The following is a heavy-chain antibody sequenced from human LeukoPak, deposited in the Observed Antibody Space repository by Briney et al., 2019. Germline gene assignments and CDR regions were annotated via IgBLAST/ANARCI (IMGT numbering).Heavy chain of an antibody. CDR2: IKSDGST. D-gene: IGHD3-22*01. J-gene: IGHJ1*01. CDR3: ATAPSEIGGYYPEYFRH. Sequence: GGSLRLSCAASGFTFSTYWMHWVRQAPGKGLVWVSRIKSDGSTNYADSVKGRLTISRDNANNTLSLQMNSLRPEDTGVYYCATAPSEIGGYYPEYFRHWGQGTLVTVSS. V-gene: IGHV3-74*01. CDR1: GFTFSTYW.